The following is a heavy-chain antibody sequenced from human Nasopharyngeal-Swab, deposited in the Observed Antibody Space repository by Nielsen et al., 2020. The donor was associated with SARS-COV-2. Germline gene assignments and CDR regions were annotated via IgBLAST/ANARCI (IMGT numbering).Heavy chain of an antibody. J-gene: IGHJ4*02. Sequence: SETLSLTCTVSGGSISSYYWSWIRQPAGKGLEWIGRIYTSGSTNYNPSLKSRVTMSVDTSKNQFSLKLSSVTAADTAVYYCARTRRGYYDSSGYEVDYWGQGTLVTVSS. CDR1: GGSISSYY. CDR3: ARTRRGYYDSSGYEVDY. CDR2: IYTSGST. V-gene: IGHV4-4*07. D-gene: IGHD3-22*01.